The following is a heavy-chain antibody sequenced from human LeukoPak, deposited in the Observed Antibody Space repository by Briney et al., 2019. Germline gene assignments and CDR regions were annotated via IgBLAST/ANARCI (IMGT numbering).Heavy chain of an antibody. CDR2: IYYSGST. V-gene: IGHV4-59*01. CDR3: ARGIGECSNTKCYDYFHFLGKDV. Sequence: PSETLSLTCTVSGGSISSYYWSWIRQPPVKGLEWTGYIYYSGSTNYNPSLKSRVTISVDTSKNQFSLKLSSVTAADTAVYYCARGIGECSNTKCYDYFHFLGKDVLGKGTTGNGPS. CDR1: GGSISSYY. J-gene: IGHJ6*04. D-gene: IGHD2-2*01.